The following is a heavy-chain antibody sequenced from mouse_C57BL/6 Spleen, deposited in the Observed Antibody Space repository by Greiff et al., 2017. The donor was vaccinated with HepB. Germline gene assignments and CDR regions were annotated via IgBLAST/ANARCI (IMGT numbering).Heavy chain of an antibody. CDR1: GYTFTSYW. V-gene: IGHV1-69*01. Sequence: QVQLKQSGAELVMPGASVKLSCKASGYTFTSYWMHWVKQRPGQGLEWIGEIDPSDSYTNYNQKFKGKSTLTVDKSSSTAYMQLSSLTSEDSAVYYCARTKLGAQATSYYFDYWGQGTTLTVSS. CDR2: IDPSDSYT. J-gene: IGHJ2*01. D-gene: IGHD3-2*02. CDR3: ARTKLGAQATSYYFDY.